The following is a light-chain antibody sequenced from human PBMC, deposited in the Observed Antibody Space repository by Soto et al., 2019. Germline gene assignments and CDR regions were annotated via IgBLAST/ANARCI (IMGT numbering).Light chain of an antibody. CDR1: DNIDTG. V-gene: IGKV1-5*03. CDR3: QHYNSSSRT. CDR2: KAS. Sequence: DIQMTQSPSTVSASVGDRVAITCRSSDNIDTGVAWYQQKPGEAPKLLIYKASKLENGDPSRFAGFGAGTEFTLSIASLQPDDSATDYCQHYNSSSRTFGQGTKVDIK. J-gene: IGKJ1*01.